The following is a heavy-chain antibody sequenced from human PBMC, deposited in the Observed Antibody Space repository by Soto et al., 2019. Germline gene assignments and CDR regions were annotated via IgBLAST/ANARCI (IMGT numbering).Heavy chain of an antibody. D-gene: IGHD2-8*01. J-gene: IGHJ4*02. CDR2: IIPVVGTT. Sequence: QVQLVQSGAEVKKPGSSVKVSCKASGDTFTTNSLNWVRQAPGQGLEWMGGIIPVVGTTKYAQKYQDRVTITGDKSTNTAYMELSSLRSDDTAVYYCARGPLYATTYFDYWGQGTPGTVSS. V-gene: IGHV1-69*06. CDR1: GDTFTTNS. CDR3: ARGPLYATTYFDY.